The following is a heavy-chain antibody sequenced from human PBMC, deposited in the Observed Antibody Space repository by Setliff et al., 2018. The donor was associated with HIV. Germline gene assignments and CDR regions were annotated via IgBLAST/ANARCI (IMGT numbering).Heavy chain of an antibody. V-gene: IGHV5-51*01. CDR2: IFPADSDT. CDR3: ARHRVDTSMLVVKSPGAFDL. J-gene: IGHJ3*01. D-gene: IGHD3-22*01. Sequence: GESLKISCRGFGYSFGDYWIGWVRQKPGKGLEWMGIIFPADSDTRVSPSFQGLVSISADRSTYAAFLQWTSLKAADTGMYFCARHRVDTSMLVVKSPGAFDLWGQGTLVTVSS. CDR1: GYSFGDYW.